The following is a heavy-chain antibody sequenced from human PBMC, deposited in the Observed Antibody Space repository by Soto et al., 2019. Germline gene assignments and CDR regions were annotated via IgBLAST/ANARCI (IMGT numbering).Heavy chain of an antibody. Sequence: ASLKVSCKASGYTFTSYGISWVRQAPGQGLEWMGWISAYNGNTNYAQKLQGRVTMTTDTSTSTAYMELRSLRSDDTAVYYCARGKRITMVRGHPRPYGMDVWGQGTTVTVSS. D-gene: IGHD3-10*01. J-gene: IGHJ6*02. V-gene: IGHV1-18*01. CDR3: ARGKRITMVRGHPRPYGMDV. CDR1: GYTFTSYG. CDR2: ISAYNGNT.